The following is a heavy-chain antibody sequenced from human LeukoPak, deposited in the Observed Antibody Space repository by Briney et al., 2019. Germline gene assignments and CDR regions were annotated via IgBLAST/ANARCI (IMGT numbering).Heavy chain of an antibody. D-gene: IGHD6-19*01. CDR2: ISSSGDTI. Sequence: GGSLRLSCAASGFTLSHYYMTWIRQAPGKGLEWLTCISSSGDTIYYADSVKGRFTISRDNSKNTLYLQMNSLRAEDTAVYYCAKGIYSSGWSYFDYWGHGTLVTVSS. V-gene: IGHV3-11*01. CDR1: GFTLSHYY. J-gene: IGHJ4*01. CDR3: AKGIYSSGWSYFDY.